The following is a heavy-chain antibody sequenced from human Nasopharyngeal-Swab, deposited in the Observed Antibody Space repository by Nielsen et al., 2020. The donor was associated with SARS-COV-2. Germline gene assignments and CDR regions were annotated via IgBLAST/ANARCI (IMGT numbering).Heavy chain of an antibody. V-gene: IGHV1-46*01. CDR1: GYTLTTYA. D-gene: IGHD3-10*01. CDR2: INPSGGST. J-gene: IGHJ5*02. CDR3: ATGGIVTSNWFDP. Sequence: ASVKVSCKASGYTLTTYAMHWVRRAPGQRLEWMGIINPSGGSTSYAQKFQVRVTMTRDTSTSTVYMELSSLRSEDTAVYYCATGGIVTSNWFDPWGQGTLVTVSS.